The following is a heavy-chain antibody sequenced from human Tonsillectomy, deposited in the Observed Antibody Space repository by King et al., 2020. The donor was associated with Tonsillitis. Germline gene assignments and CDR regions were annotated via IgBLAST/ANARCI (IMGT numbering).Heavy chain of an antibody. D-gene: IGHD2-21*01. Sequence: VQLVESGGGLVQPGGSLRLSCAASGFTVSSNYMSWVRQAPGKGLEWVSVIYSGGTTYYADSVKGRFTISRDNSKNTLYLQMNSLRAEDTAVYYCARMIGLRRFDPWDQGTLVTVSS. J-gene: IGHJ5*02. CDR2: IYSGGTT. CDR1: GFTVSSNY. CDR3: ARMIGLRRFDP. V-gene: IGHV3-66*01.